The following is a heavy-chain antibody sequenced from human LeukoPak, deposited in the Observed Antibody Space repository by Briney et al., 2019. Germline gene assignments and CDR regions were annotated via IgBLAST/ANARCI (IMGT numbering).Heavy chain of an antibody. CDR1: GFIFDDYA. D-gene: IGHD3-10*02. J-gene: IGHJ4*02. Sequence: GGSLRLSCAASGFIFDDYAMHWVRQAPGKGLEWVSGISWNSDNIAYADSVRGRFTISRDNAKNSLYLQMNSLRAEDTALYYCARDFVRGLIIRFDYWGQGTPVTVSS. CDR2: ISWNSDNI. V-gene: IGHV3-9*01. CDR3: ARDFVRGLIIRFDY.